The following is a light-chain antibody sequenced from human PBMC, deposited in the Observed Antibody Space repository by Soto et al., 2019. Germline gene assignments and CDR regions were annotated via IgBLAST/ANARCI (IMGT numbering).Light chain of an antibody. Sequence: EIVLTQSPGTLSLSPGERATLFCRASQSVNSAYLAWYQQKPGQAPRLLIYDASSRATGIPDRFSGSESGTDFTLTINRLEPEDFAVYYCQQYSSTPTTFGGGTKVEIK. CDR3: QQYSSTPTT. J-gene: IGKJ4*01. CDR1: QSVNSAY. V-gene: IGKV3-20*01. CDR2: DAS.